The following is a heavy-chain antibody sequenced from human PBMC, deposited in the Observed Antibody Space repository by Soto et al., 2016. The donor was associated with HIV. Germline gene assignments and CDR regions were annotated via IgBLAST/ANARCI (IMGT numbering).Heavy chain of an antibody. D-gene: IGHD2-15*01. CDR3: AKGSGRMLMPGKYFDS. V-gene: IGHV3-23*01. Sequence: EVQLLESGGTFVQPGGPSRLSCAASEFTFSHLCHDLGPARLQGRGLEWVSGISSSDISTYYAGSVKGRFTISRDNSKNTLYLQMNRLRAEDTATYYCAKGSGRMLMPGKYFDSWGQGTLVTVSS. J-gene: IGHJ4*02. CDR2: ISSSDIST. CDR1: EFTFSHLC.